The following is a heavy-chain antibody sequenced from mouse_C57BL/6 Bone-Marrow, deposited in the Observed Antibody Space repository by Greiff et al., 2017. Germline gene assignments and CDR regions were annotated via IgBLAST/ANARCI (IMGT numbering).Heavy chain of an antibody. J-gene: IGHJ3*01. CDR2: IYPGSGST. CDR1: GYTFTSYW. D-gene: IGHD2-4*01. V-gene: IGHV1-55*01. Sequence: VQLQQSGAELVKPGASVKMSCKASGYTFTSYWITWVKQRPGQGLEWIGDIYPGSGSTNYNEKFKSKATLTVDTSSSTAYMQLSSLTSEDSAVYYCAREGYYDPLFAYWGQGTLVTVSA. CDR3: AREGYYDPLFAY.